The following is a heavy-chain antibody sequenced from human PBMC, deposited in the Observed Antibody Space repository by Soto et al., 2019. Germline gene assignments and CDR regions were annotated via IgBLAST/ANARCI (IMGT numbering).Heavy chain of an antibody. D-gene: IGHD1-26*01. CDR2: ISWNSGSI. CDR1: GFTFDDYA. Sequence: GGSLRLSCAASGFTFDDYAMHWVRQAPGKGLEWVSGISWNSGSIGYADSVKGRFTISRDNAKNSLYLQMNSLRAEDTALYYCAKAIGGGSGSYYYYYGMDVWGQGTTVTVS. CDR3: AKAIGGGSGSYYYYYGMDV. J-gene: IGHJ6*02. V-gene: IGHV3-9*01.